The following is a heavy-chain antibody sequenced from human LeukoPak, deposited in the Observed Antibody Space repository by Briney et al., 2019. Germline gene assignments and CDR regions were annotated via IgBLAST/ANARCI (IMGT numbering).Heavy chain of an antibody. CDR1: GFTFSRFA. J-gene: IGHJ4*02. CDR2: ISGNGHQT. Sequence: GGSRRLSCSASGFTFSRFAMTWVRQLPGRGLEWVSSISGNGHQTYYADSVKGRFSVSRDNSKNILYLQMDSLRADDSALYYCAKDANYYDSSGYLIPFDYWGQGTLVTVCS. D-gene: IGHD3-22*01. CDR3: AKDANYYDSSGYLIPFDY. V-gene: IGHV3-23*01.